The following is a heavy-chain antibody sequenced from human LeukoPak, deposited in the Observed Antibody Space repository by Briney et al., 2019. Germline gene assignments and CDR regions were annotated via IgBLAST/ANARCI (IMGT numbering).Heavy chain of an antibody. CDR1: GYTFTGYY. Sequence: ASVKVSCKASGYTFTGYYMHWVRQAPGQGLEWMGWINPNSGGTNYAQKFQGRVTMTRDTSISTAYMELSRLRSDDTAVYYCARDPTYYYDSSGLMGAFDIWGQGTMVTVSS. J-gene: IGHJ3*02. CDR2: INPNSGGT. D-gene: IGHD3-22*01. CDR3: ARDPTYYYDSSGLMGAFDI. V-gene: IGHV1-2*02.